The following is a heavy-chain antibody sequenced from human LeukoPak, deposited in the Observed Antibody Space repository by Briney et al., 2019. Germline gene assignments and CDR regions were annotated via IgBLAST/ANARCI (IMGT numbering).Heavy chain of an antibody. V-gene: IGHV4-34*01. Sequence: SETLSLTCTVSGGSFSGYYWSWIRQPPGKGLEWIGEINHSGSTNYNPSLKSRVTISVDTSKNQFSLKLSSVTAADTAVYYCARGGGDYGDYGDYWGQGTLVTVSS. CDR2: INHSGST. CDR1: GGSFSGYY. D-gene: IGHD4-17*01. CDR3: ARGGGDYGDYGDY. J-gene: IGHJ4*02.